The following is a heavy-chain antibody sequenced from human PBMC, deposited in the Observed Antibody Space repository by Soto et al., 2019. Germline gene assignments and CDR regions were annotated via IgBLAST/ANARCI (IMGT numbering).Heavy chain of an antibody. CDR2: IYYSGST. CDR1: GGSISSYY. V-gene: IGHV4-59*01. CDR3: ARGGYDFWSGYYEYYYYYMDV. J-gene: IGHJ6*03. Sequence: PSETLSLTCTVSGGSISSYYWSWIRQPPGKGLEWIGYIYYSGSTNYNPSLKSRVTISVDTSKNQFSLKLSSVTAADTAVYYCARGGYDFWSGYYEYYYYYMDVWGKGTTVTVS. D-gene: IGHD3-3*01.